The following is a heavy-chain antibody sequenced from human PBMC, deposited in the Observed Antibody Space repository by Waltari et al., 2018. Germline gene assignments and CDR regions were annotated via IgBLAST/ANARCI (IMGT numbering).Heavy chain of an antibody. CDR3: ATSEGAFDI. Sequence: EVQLVQSGAEVKKPGATVKISCKVSGYTFTDYYMHWVQQAPGKGLEWMGLVDPEAGGTIYGVKFQGRGTITGDTSTDTAYSELSSLRSEDTAVYYWATSEGAFDIWGQGTMVTVSS. J-gene: IGHJ3*02. CDR2: VDPEAGGT. V-gene: IGHV1-69-2*01. CDR1: GYTFTDYY.